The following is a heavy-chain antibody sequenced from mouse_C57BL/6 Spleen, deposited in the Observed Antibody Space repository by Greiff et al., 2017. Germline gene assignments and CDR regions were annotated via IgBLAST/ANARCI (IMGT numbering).Heavy chain of an antibody. V-gene: IGHV5-17*01. Sequence: DVHLVESGGGLVKPGGSLKLSCAASGFTFSDYGMHWVRQAPEKGLEWVAYISSGSSTIYYADTVKGRFTISRDNAKNTLFLQMTSLRSEDTAMYYCAMERLTFDYWGQGTTLTVSS. J-gene: IGHJ2*01. CDR2: ISSGSSTI. CDR1: GFTFSDYG. CDR3: AMERLTFDY. D-gene: IGHD4-1*01.